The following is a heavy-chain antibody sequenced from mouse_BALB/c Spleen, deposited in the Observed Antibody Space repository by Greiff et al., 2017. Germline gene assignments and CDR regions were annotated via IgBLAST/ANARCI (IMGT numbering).Heavy chain of an antibody. J-gene: IGHJ4*01. Sequence: VQGVESGPGLVQPSQSLSITCTASGFSLTSYGVHWVRQSPGKGLEWLGVICSGGSTDYNAAFISRLSISKDNSTSQVFFKMNSLQANDTAIYYCARSGNYPYAMDYWGQGTSVTVSS. CDR3: ARSGNYPYAMDY. V-gene: IGHV2-2*02. CDR2: ICSGGST. D-gene: IGHD2-1*01. CDR1: GFSLTSYG.